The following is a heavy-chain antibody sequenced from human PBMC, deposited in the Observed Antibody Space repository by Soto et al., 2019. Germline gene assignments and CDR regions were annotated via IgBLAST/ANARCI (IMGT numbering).Heavy chain of an antibody. V-gene: IGHV1-2*02. CDR3: ARDLGYYDSSSFDY. Sequence: XSVKVSCKASGYTFTCYYMHWVRQAPGQGLEWMGWINPNSGGTNYAQKFQGRVTMTRDTSISTAYMELSRLRSDDTAVYYCARDLGYYDSSSFDYRGKGTLVTVS. J-gene: IGHJ4*02. CDR2: INPNSGGT. D-gene: IGHD3-22*01. CDR1: GYTFTCYY.